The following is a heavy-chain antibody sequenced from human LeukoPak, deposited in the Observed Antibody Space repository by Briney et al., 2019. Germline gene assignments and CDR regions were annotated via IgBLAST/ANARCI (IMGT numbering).Heavy chain of an antibody. J-gene: IGHJ5*02. CDR3: ARVLKKYYDFWSGSLDP. CDR2: ISAYNGNT. D-gene: IGHD3-3*01. CDR1: GYTFTSYG. Sequence: ASVKVSCKASGYTFTSYGISWVRQAPGQGPEWMGWISAYNGNTNYAQKLQGRVTMTTDTSTSTAYMELRSLRSDDTAVYYCARVLKKYYDFWSGSLDPWGQGTLVTVSS. V-gene: IGHV1-18*01.